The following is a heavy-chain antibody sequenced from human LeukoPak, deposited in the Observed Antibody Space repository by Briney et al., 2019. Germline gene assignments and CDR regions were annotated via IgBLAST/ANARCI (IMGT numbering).Heavy chain of an antibody. J-gene: IGHJ6*03. CDR3: ARFGYEPPYYYYYYMDV. D-gene: IGHD5-12*01. V-gene: IGHV4-59*01. CDR1: GGSISSYY. Sequence: PSETLSLTCTVSGGSISSYYWSWIRQPPGKGLEWIGYIYYSGSTNYNPSLKSRVTISVDTSKNQFSLKLSSVTAADTAVYYCARFGYEPPYYYYYYMDVWGKGTTVTVSS. CDR2: IYYSGST.